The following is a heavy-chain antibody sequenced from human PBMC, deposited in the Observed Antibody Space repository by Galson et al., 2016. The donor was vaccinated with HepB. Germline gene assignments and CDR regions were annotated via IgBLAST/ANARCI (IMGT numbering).Heavy chain of an antibody. CDR2: ISTNGISQ. CDR1: GFTFSKYA. D-gene: IGHD3-10*01. Sequence: SLRLSCAASGFTFSKYALHWVRQAPGKGLEWVAVISTNGISQNYEDSVKGRFTVYRDNFKNTLYLHLNSLRAEETAVYYCARAVHGSGSYWDKWGQGTLVAVSS. CDR3: ARAVHGSGSYWDK. J-gene: IGHJ4*02. V-gene: IGHV3-30*04.